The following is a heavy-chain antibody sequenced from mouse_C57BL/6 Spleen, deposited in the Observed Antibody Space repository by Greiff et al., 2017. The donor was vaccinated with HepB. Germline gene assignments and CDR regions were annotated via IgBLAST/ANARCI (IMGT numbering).Heavy chain of an antibody. Sequence: EVKLMESGAELVKPGASVKLSCTASGFNIKDYYMHWVKQRTEQGLEWIGRIDPEDGETKYAPKFQGKATITADTSSNTAYLQLSSLTSEDTAVYYCANSLITTVVDYWGQGTTLTVSS. V-gene: IGHV14-2*01. J-gene: IGHJ2*01. CDR2: IDPEDGET. D-gene: IGHD1-1*01. CDR1: GFNIKDYY. CDR3: ANSLITTVVDY.